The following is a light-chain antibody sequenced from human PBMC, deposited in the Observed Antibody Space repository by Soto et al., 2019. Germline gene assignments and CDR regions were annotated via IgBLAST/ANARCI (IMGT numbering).Light chain of an antibody. Sequence: EMVWTQSPRALALSRGEGATLSGGASYTVSSQYLAWYQQKPGQAPRLLISGASSRATGIPARFSGSGSGTDFTLTISRLEPEDFAVYYCQQYGSSPMTFGQGTRLEIK. V-gene: IGKV3-20*01. CDR2: GAS. J-gene: IGKJ5*01. CDR3: QQYGSSPMT. CDR1: YTVSSQY.